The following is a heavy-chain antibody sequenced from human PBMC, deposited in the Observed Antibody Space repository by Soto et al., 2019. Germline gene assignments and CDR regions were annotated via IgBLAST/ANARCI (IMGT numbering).Heavy chain of an antibody. J-gene: IGHJ4*02. CDR2: ISSSSSYI. CDR3: ARDQPGYSYGYGLGY. V-gene: IGHV3-21*01. Sequence: EVQLVESGGGLVKLGGSLRLSCTASGFTFSSYSMNWVRQAPGKGLDGVSSISSSSSYIYYADSVKGRFTISRDNAKNSLYLQMNSLRAEDTAVYYCARDQPGYSYGYGLGYWGQGTLVTVSS. D-gene: IGHD5-18*01. CDR1: GFTFSSYS.